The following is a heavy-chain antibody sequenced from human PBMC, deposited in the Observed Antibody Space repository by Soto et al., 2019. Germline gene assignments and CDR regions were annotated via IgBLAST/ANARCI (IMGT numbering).Heavy chain of an antibody. CDR2: IYYSGST. Sequence: SETLSLTCTVSGGSISSYYWSWLRQPPGKVLEWIGYIYYSGSTNYNPSLKSRVTISVDTSKNQFSLKLSSVTAADTAVYYCAGDLGGNSWYHWFDPWGQGTLVTVSS. CDR3: AGDLGGNSWYHWFDP. D-gene: IGHD6-13*01. J-gene: IGHJ5*02. V-gene: IGHV4-59*01. CDR1: GGSISSYY.